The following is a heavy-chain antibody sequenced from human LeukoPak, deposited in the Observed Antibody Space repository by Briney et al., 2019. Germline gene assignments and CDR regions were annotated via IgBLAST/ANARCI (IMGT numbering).Heavy chain of an antibody. CDR2: IYYSGST. CDR1: GGSISSYY. CDR3: ARSQYQLLWGYYYYYMDV. J-gene: IGHJ6*03. D-gene: IGHD2-2*01. V-gene: IGHV4-59*01. Sequence: PSETLSLTCTVSGGSISSYYWSWIRQPLGKGLEWIGYIYYSGSTNYNPSLKSRVTISVDTSKNQFSLKLSSVTAADTAVYYCARSQYQLLWGYYYYYMDVWGKGTTVTVSS.